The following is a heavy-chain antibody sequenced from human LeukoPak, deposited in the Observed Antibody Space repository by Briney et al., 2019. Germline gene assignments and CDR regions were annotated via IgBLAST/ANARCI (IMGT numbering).Heavy chain of an antibody. J-gene: IGHJ4*02. CDR2: IYHSGPS. Sequence: SQTLSLTCTVSSASISTYYWSWIRQPPGKGLEWIGYIYHSGPSNYNPSLKSRVAMSVDTSKSQFSLSLTSVTTADTAVYYCAKAAKFYYGSQTYYYFDYWGQGILVTVSS. D-gene: IGHD3-10*01. CDR3: AKAAKFYYGSQTYYYFDY. CDR1: SASISTYY. V-gene: IGHV4-59*01.